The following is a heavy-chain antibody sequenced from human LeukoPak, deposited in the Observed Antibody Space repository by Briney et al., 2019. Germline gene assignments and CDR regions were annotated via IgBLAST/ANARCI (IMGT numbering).Heavy chain of an antibody. V-gene: IGHV3-9*01. Sequence: GGSLRLSCAASGFTFDDYAMHWVRQAPGKGLEWASGISWNSGSIGYADSVEGRFTISRDNAKNSLYLQMNSLRAEDTALYYCAKSLMRVVVVLDVWGQGTTVTVSS. CDR2: ISWNSGSI. CDR1: GFTFDDYA. J-gene: IGHJ6*02. CDR3: AKSLMRVVVVLDV. D-gene: IGHD2-15*01.